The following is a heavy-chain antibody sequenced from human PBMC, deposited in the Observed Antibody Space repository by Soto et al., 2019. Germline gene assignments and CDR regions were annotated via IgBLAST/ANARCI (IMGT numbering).Heavy chain of an antibody. Sequence: PSETLSRTCTVSGASLSSMSYYWGWIRQPPGKGLEWVGSIFFTGNIYHNPSLKSRVTISVDTSRNQFSLMVNSVTAADTAVYYCASRHCSGGSCYNHGFDSWGQGALVTVSS. D-gene: IGHD2-15*01. J-gene: IGHJ4*02. CDR3: ASRHCSGGSCYNHGFDS. CDR2: IFFTGNI. V-gene: IGHV4-39*01. CDR1: GASLSSMSYY.